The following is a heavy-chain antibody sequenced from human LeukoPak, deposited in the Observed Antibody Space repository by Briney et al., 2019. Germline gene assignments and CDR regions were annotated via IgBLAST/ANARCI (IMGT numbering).Heavy chain of an antibody. D-gene: IGHD6-13*01. CDR1: GGTFSSYA. J-gene: IGHJ4*02. CDR2: IIPIFGIA. V-gene: IGHV1-69*04. Sequence: SVKVSCKASGGTFSSYAISWVRQAPGQGLEWMGRIIPIFGIANYAQKFQGGVTITADKSTSTAYMELSSLRSEGTAVYYCARVGAAGTRFDFDYWGQGTLVTVSS. CDR3: ARVGAAGTRFDFDY.